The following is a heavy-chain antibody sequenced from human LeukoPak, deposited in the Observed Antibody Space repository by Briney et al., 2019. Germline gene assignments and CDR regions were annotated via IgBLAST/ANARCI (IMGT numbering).Heavy chain of an antibody. Sequence: GGSLRLSCAASGFTFSTSVMSWVRQVPGKGVEWVSTLNRDGTRTYYSLSSSGRFIVSRDNSMNTLYLQMNGLRADDTAVYYCARDRGGYSTDFDFWGQGTLVTVTS. J-gene: IGHJ4*02. CDR1: GFTFSTSV. CDR3: ARDRGGYSTDFDF. CDR2: LNRDGTRT. V-gene: IGHV3-23*01. D-gene: IGHD6-13*01.